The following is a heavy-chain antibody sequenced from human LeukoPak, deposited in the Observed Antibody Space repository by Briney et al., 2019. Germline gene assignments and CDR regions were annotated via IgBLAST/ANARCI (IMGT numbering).Heavy chain of an antibody. V-gene: IGHV4-31*03. CDR2: IYYSGST. CDR3: ARVYGYCSGGSCYPDAFDI. CDR1: GGSVSSGSYY. J-gene: IGHJ3*02. Sequence: PSETLSLTCTVSGGSVSSGSYYWSWIRQPPGKGLEWIGYIYYSGSTYYNPSLKSRVTISVDTSKNQFSLKLSSVTAADTAVYYCARVYGYCSGGSCYPDAFDIWGQGTMVTVSS. D-gene: IGHD2-15*01.